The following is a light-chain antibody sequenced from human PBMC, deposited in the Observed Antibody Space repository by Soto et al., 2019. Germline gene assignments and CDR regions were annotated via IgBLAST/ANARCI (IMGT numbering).Light chain of an antibody. CDR2: KAS. Sequence: DIHMTQSPSTLSASVGDTVTITCRASQDVSQWLAWYQERPGKPPKLLIYKASSLERGVPSRFRGRGSETEFTLTIRDLQHDDFATYYCQHYDSYPYTFGQGTRLEIK. V-gene: IGKV1-5*03. CDR3: QHYDSYPYT. CDR1: QDVSQW. J-gene: IGKJ2*01.